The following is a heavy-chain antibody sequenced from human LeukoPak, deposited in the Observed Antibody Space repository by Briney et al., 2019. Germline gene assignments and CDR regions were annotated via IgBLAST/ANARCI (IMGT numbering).Heavy chain of an antibody. D-gene: IGHD3-3*01. CDR1: GYSFTSYW. Sequence: GESLKISCQGSGYSFTSYWIGWVRQMPGKGLEWVGIIYPGDSDTRYSPSFQGQVTISADKSISTAYLQWSSLKDSDTAMYYCARHGEKFYDFWSGYQNNWFDPWGQGTLVTVSS. V-gene: IGHV5-51*01. J-gene: IGHJ5*02. CDR3: ARHGEKFYDFWSGYQNNWFDP. CDR2: IYPGDSDT.